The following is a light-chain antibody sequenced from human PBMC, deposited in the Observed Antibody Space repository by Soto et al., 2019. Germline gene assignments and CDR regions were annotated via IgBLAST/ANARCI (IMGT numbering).Light chain of an antibody. CDR3: HQRRNWPPYT. J-gene: IGKJ2*01. CDR1: ESVSIY. Sequence: EIVLTQSPATLSLSPGERATLSCRASESVSIYLAWYQQKPGQAPRLLIYDSYNRATGIPARFSGSGSGTDFTLTISSLEPEDFAVYYCHQRRNWPPYTFGRGTKLEIK. CDR2: DSY. V-gene: IGKV3-11*01.